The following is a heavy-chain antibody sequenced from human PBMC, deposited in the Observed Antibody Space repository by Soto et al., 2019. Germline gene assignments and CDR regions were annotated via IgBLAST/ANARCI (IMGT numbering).Heavy chain of an antibody. J-gene: IGHJ4*02. Sequence: QVQLVQSGAEVKKPGASVKVSCKVSGYTLTELSMHWVRQAPGKGLEWMGGCDPEEGETLYAQKFQGRVTMTEDRSTDTAYVELGSLRSEGPAVYYCAGGFGDYWGEGSLVAVST. V-gene: IGHV1-24*01. CDR3: AGGFGDY. D-gene: IGHD3-16*01. CDR2: CDPEEGET. CDR1: GYTLTELS.